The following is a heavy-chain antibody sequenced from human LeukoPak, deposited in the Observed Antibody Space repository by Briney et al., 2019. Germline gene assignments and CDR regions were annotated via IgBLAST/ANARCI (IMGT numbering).Heavy chain of an antibody. Sequence: SETLSLTCAVYGGSFSGYYWSWIRQPPGKGLEWIGEINHSGSTNYNPSLKSRVTISVDTSKNQFSLKLSSVTAADTAVYYCAHRSSIRNYSTRVPDYWGQGTLVTVSS. D-gene: IGHD4-11*01. CDR2: INHSGST. J-gene: IGHJ4*02. V-gene: IGHV4-34*01. CDR1: GGSFSGYY. CDR3: AHRSSIRNYSTRVPDY.